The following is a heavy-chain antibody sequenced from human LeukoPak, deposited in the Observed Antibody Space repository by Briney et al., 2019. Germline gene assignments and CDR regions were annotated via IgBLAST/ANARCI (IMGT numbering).Heavy chain of an antibody. CDR1: GFTFSSYS. D-gene: IGHD3-22*01. Sequence: PGGSLRLSCAASGFTFSSYSMNWVRQAPGKGLEWVSSISSSSSYIYYADSVKGRFTISRDNAKDSLYLQMNSLRAEDTAVYYCAKGRGYSSGYYYWGQGTLVTVSS. J-gene: IGHJ4*02. V-gene: IGHV3-21*04. CDR2: ISSSSSYI. CDR3: AKGRGYSSGYYY.